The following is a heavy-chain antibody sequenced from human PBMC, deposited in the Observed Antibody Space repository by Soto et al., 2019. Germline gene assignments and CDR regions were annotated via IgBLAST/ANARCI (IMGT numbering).Heavy chain of an antibody. D-gene: IGHD3-16*01. Sequence: ASVKVSCKASGYTFTSYYIHWVRQAPGQGLEWMGWTNPSNGGTNYAQKFQGRVTMTRDTSLSIGYMELTTLRSDDTAVFYCAREVGGGRQYYFDSWGLGTLVTVSS. J-gene: IGHJ4*02. CDR3: AREVGGGRQYYFDS. CDR1: GYTFTSYY. V-gene: IGHV1-2*02. CDR2: TNPSNGGT.